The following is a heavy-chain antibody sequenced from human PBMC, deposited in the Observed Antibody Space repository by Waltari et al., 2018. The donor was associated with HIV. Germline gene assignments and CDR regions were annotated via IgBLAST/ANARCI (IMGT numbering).Heavy chain of an antibody. D-gene: IGHD6-6*01. Sequence: QVQLQESGPGLVKPSQTLSLTCTVSGGSISSGSYYWSWIRQPAGKGLEWIGRIYTSGSTNYNPTHKSRVTISVDTSKNQFSLKLSSVTAADTAVYYCARASIGENYYYYGMDVWGQGTTVTVSS. CDR3: ARASIGENYYYYGMDV. V-gene: IGHV4-61*02. CDR2: IYTSGST. CDR1: GGSISSGSYY. J-gene: IGHJ6*02.